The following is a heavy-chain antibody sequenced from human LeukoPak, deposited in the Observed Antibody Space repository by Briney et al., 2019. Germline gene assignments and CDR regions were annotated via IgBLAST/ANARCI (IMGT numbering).Heavy chain of an antibody. Sequence: GGSLRLSCAASGFTFSSNSMNWVRQAPGKGLECVSSISSSSSYIYYADSVKGRSTISRDNAKNSLYLQMNSLRAEDTAVYYCASSLGSYSSGWDAGLGYWGQGTLVTVSS. V-gene: IGHV3-21*01. D-gene: IGHD6-19*01. CDR3: ASSLGSYSSGWDAGLGY. J-gene: IGHJ4*02. CDR2: ISSSSSYI. CDR1: GFTFSSNS.